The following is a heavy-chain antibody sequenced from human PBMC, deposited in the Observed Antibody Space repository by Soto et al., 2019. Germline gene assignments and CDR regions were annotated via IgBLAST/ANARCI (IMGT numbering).Heavy chain of an antibody. V-gene: IGHV3-33*01. CDR2: IWYDGSNK. J-gene: IGHJ4*02. Sequence: QVQLVESGGGVVQPGRSLRLSCAASGFTFSRYGMHWVRQAPGKGLEWVAVIWYDGSNKYYADSVKGRFTISRDNANKTLYLQINSLRAEATAVYYCARGPTVTPVFFDYWGQGTLVTVSS. D-gene: IGHD4-17*01. CDR3: ARGPTVTPVFFDY. CDR1: GFTFSRYG.